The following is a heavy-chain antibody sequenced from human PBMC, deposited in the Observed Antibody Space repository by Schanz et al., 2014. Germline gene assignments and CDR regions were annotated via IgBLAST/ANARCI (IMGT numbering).Heavy chain of an antibody. CDR1: GFSFSSYA. D-gene: IGHD2-15*01. Sequence: EVQLLESGGGLVEPGGSLRLSCAASGFSFSSYAMGWVRQARGKGLEWVSAMNESHSTIYYADSGRGRFTISRDNAENTLFLRMISLEDEDAALYDCARRVVASVVGDYDNWGQGTLVIVSS. V-gene: IGHV3-23*01. J-gene: IGHJ4*02. CDR2: MNESHSTI. CDR3: ARRVVASVVGDYDN.